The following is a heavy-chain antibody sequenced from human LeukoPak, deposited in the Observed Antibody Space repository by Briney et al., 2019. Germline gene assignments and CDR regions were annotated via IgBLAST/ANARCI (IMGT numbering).Heavy chain of an antibody. J-gene: IGHJ4*02. CDR1: GFTFSSYA. CDR3: ARVSGTFGELY. D-gene: IGHD3-10*01. Sequence: GGSLRLSCAASGFTFSSYAMHWVRQAPGKGLEWVSSISTSSSYIYYADSVKGRFTISRDNAKNSLYLQMNSLRAEDTAVYYCARVSGTFGELYWGQGTLVTVSS. CDR2: ISTSSSYI. V-gene: IGHV3-21*01.